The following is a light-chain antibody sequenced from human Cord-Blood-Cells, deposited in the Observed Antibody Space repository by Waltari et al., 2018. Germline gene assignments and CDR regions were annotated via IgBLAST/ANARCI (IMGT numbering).Light chain of an antibody. J-gene: IGLJ1*01. CDR1: NIRSQT. V-gene: IGLV3-21*04. CDR3: QVWDSSSDHYV. Sequence: SYVLTQPPSASVAPGKTASITSRGHNIRSQTVHWYQQKPGQAPVLVTYYDSDRPSGIPERFSGSNSGNTATLTISRVEAGDEADYYCQVWDSSSDHYVFGTGTKVTVL. CDR2: YDS.